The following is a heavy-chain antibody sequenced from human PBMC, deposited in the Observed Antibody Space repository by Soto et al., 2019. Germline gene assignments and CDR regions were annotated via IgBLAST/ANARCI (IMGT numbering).Heavy chain of an antibody. CDR3: ARRDSSAFDI. D-gene: IGHD6-13*01. Sequence: QVQLQESGPGLVKPSETLSLTCTVSGGSISSYYWSWIRQPPGKGLEWIGDIYYSGSTNYNTSHKSRVTISVDTYKNQFSLKLSAVTAADTAVYYCARRDSSAFDIWGQGTMVTVSS. V-gene: IGHV4-59*08. J-gene: IGHJ3*02. CDR2: IYYSGST. CDR1: GGSISSYY.